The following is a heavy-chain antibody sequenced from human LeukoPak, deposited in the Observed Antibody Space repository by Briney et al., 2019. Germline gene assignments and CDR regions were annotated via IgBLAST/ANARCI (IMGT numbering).Heavy chain of an antibody. Sequence: PSETLSLTCTVSGGSISSYYWSWIRQPAGKGLEWIGRIYTSGSTNYNPSLKSRVTMSVDTPKNQFSLKLSSVTAADTAVYYCARDPVSAVADPRGQYYYYYYGMDVWGQGTTVTVSS. V-gene: IGHV4-4*07. CDR2: IYTSGST. CDR3: ARDPVSAVADPRGQYYYYYYGMDV. D-gene: IGHD6-19*01. J-gene: IGHJ6*02. CDR1: GGSISSYY.